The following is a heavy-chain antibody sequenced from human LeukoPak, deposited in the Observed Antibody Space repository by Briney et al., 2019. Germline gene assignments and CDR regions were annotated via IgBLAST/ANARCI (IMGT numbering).Heavy chain of an antibody. CDR1: GGSISSSSYY. V-gene: IGHV4-39*07. CDR3: ARSPPRPIAVAGTDY. J-gene: IGHJ4*02. CDR2: IYYSGST. D-gene: IGHD6-19*01. Sequence: PSETLSLTCTVSGGSISSSSYYWGWIRQPPGKGLEWIGSIYYSGSTYYNPSLKSRVTISVDTSKNQFSLKLSSVTAADTAVYYCARSPPRPIAVAGTDYWGQGTLVTVSS.